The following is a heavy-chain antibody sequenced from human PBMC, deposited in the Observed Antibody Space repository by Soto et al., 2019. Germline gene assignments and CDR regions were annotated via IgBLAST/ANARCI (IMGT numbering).Heavy chain of an antibody. J-gene: IGHJ6*02. CDR3: ASLLYYDILTAADGMDF. D-gene: IGHD3-9*01. CDR1: GFTFSSYG. Sequence: GGSLRLSCAASGFTFSSYGMHWVRQAPGKGLEWVAVIWYDGSNKYYADSVKGRFTISRDNSKNTLYLQMNSLRAEDTAVYYCASLLYYDILTAADGMDFWGPGIMVTVFS. CDR2: IWYDGSNK. V-gene: IGHV3-33*01.